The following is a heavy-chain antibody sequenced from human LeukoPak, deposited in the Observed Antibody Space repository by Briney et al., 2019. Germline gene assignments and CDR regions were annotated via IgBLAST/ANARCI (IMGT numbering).Heavy chain of an antibody. CDR1: GGSISSSSYY. CDR2: IYRSGGT. V-gene: IGHV4-39*01. CDR3: ARHDIVGSSAWVDAFDF. D-gene: IGHD2-21*01. Sequence: PSETLSLTCTVSGGSISSSSYYWGWIRQSPGKGLEWIGNIYRSGGTYYNPSLKSRVTISVDTSKNQFSLKLISVTAADTAVYYCARHDIVGSSAWVDAFDFWGQGTMVTVSS. J-gene: IGHJ3*01.